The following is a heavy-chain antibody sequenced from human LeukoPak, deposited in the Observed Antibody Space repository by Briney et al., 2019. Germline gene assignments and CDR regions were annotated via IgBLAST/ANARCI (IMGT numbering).Heavy chain of an antibody. CDR3: ARDVDWILFDY. CDR1: RFTFSTYW. Sequence: AGSLRLSCAASRFTFSTYWMHWDRQVPGKGRVWVSRVNREGTTSAYADSVKGRFTISRDNDKNTLYLQMNSLRVEDTAVYDCARDVDWILFDYWGQGTLVTVSS. D-gene: IGHD3-9*01. CDR2: VNREGTTS. V-gene: IGHV3-74*01. J-gene: IGHJ4*02.